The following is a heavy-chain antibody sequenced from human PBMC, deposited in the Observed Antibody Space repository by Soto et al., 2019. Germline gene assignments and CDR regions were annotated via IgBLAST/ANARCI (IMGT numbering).Heavy chain of an antibody. CDR3: ARERIAAAGIRYFDL. V-gene: IGHV1-69*01. CDR1: GGTFSSYA. CDR2: IIPIFGTA. D-gene: IGHD6-13*01. Sequence: QVQLVQSGAAVKQPGSSVKVSCKASGGTFSSYAISWVRQAPGQGLEWMGGIIPIFGTANYAQTFQGRVTINADESTSTAYMELSSLRSEDTAVYYCARERIAAAGIRYFDLWGRGTLVTVSS. J-gene: IGHJ2*01.